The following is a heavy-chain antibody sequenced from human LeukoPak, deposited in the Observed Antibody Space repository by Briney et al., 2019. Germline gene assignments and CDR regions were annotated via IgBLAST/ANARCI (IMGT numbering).Heavy chain of an antibody. J-gene: IGHJ4*02. CDR2: ISGSGGST. CDR1: GFTFSSYA. CDR3: AKDRSYGNYDY. Sequence: GGSLRLSCAASGFTFSSYAMSWVRQAPGKGLEWVSAISGSGGSTYYADSVKGRSTISEDNSKTTLYLQMNSLRAEDTAVYYCAKDRSYGNYDYWGQGTLVTVSS. D-gene: IGHD4-17*01. V-gene: IGHV3-23*01.